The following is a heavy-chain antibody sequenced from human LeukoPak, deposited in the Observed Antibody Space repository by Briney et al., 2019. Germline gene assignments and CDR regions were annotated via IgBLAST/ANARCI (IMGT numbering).Heavy chain of an antibody. CDR1: GYTFTGYY. D-gene: IGHD5-18*01. Sequence: ASVKVSCKASGYTFTGYYMHWVRQAPGQGLEWMGWINPNSGGTNCAQKFQGRVTVTRDTSISTAYMELSRLRSDDTAVYYCAISRYSYGFYFDYWGQGTLVTVSS. V-gene: IGHV1-2*02. CDR2: INPNSGGT. CDR3: AISRYSYGFYFDY. J-gene: IGHJ4*02.